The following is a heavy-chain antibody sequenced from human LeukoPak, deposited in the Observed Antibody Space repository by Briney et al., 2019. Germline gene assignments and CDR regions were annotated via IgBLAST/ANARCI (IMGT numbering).Heavy chain of an antibody. CDR2: ISGSGGST. CDR1: GFTFSSYA. CDR3: AHGVTGAIRNPFDY. Sequence: GGSLRLSCAASGFTFSSYAMGWVRQAPGKGLEWVSAISGSGGSTYSADSVKGRFTISRDNSKNTLYLQMNSLRAEDTAVYYCAHGVTGAIRNPFDYWGQGALVTVSS. D-gene: IGHD1-14*01. V-gene: IGHV3-23*01. J-gene: IGHJ4*02.